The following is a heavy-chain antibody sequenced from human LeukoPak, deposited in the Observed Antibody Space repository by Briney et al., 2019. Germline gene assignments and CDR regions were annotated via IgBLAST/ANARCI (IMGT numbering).Heavy chain of an antibody. CDR2: ISGSGGST. J-gene: IGHJ4*02. CDR3: AKGLRGYGYGYADY. V-gene: IGHV3-23*01. Sequence: GGSLRLSCAASGFTFSSYAMSWVRQAPGKGLEWVSAISGSGGSTYYADSVKGRFTISRDNSKNTLYLQMNSLRAEDTAVYYCAKGLRGYGYGYADYWGQGTLVTVSS. D-gene: IGHD5-18*01. CDR1: GFTFSSYA.